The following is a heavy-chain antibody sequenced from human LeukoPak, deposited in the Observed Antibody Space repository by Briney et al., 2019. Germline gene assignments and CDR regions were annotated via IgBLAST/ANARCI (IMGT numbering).Heavy chain of an antibody. CDR2: IYYSGST. V-gene: IGHV4-61*01. CDR1: GGSVSSGSYY. CDR3: ARKDPSGTYGAFDI. J-gene: IGHJ3*02. D-gene: IGHD3-10*01. Sequence: SETLSLTCTVSGGSVSSGSYYWSWIRQPPGTGLEWIGYIYYSGSTNYNPSLKSRVTISVDTSKNQFSLKLSSVTAADTAVYYCARKDPSGTYGAFDIWGQGTMVTVSS.